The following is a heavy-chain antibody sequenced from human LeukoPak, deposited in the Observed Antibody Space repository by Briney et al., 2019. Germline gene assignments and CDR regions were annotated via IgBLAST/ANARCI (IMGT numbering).Heavy chain of an antibody. CDR2: IYYSGST. CDR3: ARLSSGWYEFDY. CDR1: GGSISSYY. Sequence: PSETLSLTCTVSGGSISSYYWSWIRQPPGKGLEWIGYIYYSGSTDYNPSLKSRVTISVDTSKNQFSLKLSSVTAADTAVYYCARLSSGWYEFDYWGQGTLVTVSS. J-gene: IGHJ4*02. V-gene: IGHV4-59*01. D-gene: IGHD6-19*01.